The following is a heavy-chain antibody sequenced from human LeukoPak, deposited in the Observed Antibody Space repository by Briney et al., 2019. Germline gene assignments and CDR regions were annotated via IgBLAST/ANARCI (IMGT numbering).Heavy chain of an antibody. D-gene: IGHD3-10*01. V-gene: IGHV1-18*01. Sequence: ASVKVSCKASGYTFTSYGISWVRQAPGQGLEWMGWISAYNGNTNYAQKLQGRVTMTTDTSTSTAYMELRSLRSDDTAVYYCARDLYGSGSYYEYYYYYYYMDVWGKGTTVTVSS. CDR2: ISAYNGNT. CDR1: GYTFTSYG. CDR3: ARDLYGSGSYYEYYYYYYYMDV. J-gene: IGHJ6*03.